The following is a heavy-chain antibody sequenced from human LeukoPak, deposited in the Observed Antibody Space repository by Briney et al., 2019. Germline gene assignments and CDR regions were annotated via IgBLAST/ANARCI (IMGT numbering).Heavy chain of an antibody. CDR2: ISAYNGNT. D-gene: IGHD1-26*01. CDR1: GYTFTSYG. J-gene: IGHJ3*02. Sequence: ASVKVSCKASGYTFTSYGISWVRQAPGQGLEWMGWISAYNGNTNYAQKLQGRVTMTTDKSTSTAYMELRSLRSDGTAVYYYARDKLPFLVGATPLAFDIWGQGTMVTVSS. CDR3: ARDKLPFLVGATPLAFDI. V-gene: IGHV1-18*01.